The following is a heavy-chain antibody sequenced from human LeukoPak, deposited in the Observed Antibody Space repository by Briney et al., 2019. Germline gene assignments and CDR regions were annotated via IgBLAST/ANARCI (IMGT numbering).Heavy chain of an antibody. D-gene: IGHD2-2*01. CDR3: ARRVKCSSTSCYPDAFDI. Sequence: KTSETLSLTCTVSGGSISSYYWSWIRQPPGKGLEWIGYIYYSGSTNYNPSLKSRVTISVDTSKNQFSLKLSSVTAADTAVYYCARRVKCSSTSCYPDAFDIWGQGTMVTVSS. CDR1: GGSISSYY. J-gene: IGHJ3*02. CDR2: IYYSGST. V-gene: IGHV4-59*08.